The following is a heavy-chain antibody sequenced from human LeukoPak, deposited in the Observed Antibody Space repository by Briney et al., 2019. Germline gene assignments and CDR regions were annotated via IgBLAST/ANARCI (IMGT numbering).Heavy chain of an antibody. J-gene: IGHJ4*02. CDR1: GFTFSSYE. V-gene: IGHV3-23*01. Sequence: GGSLRLSCAASGFTFSSYEMNWVRQAPGKGLEWVSAISGSGGSTYYADSVKGRFTISRDNSKNTLYLQMNSLRAEDTAVYYCARERAIAVAGFDYWGQGTLVTVSS. CDR3: ARERAIAVAGFDY. D-gene: IGHD6-19*01. CDR2: ISGSGGST.